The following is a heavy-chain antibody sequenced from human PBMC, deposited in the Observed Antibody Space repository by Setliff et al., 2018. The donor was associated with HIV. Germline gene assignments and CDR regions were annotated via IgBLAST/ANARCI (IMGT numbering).Heavy chain of an antibody. D-gene: IGHD5-18*01. Sequence: SETLSLTCTVSGGSISSGGYYWSWIRQHPGKGLEWIGYIYYSGSTYYNPSLKNLVTISVDTSKNQFSLKLSSVTAADTAVYYCAIRGYSYGGYFDLWGRGTLVTVSS. CDR3: AIRGYSYGGYFDL. CDR2: IYYSGST. J-gene: IGHJ2*01. V-gene: IGHV4-31*01. CDR1: GGSISSGGYY.